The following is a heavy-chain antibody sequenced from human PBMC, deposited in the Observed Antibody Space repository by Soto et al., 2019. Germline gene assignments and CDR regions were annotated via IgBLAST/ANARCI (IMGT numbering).Heavy chain of an antibody. CDR3: AREPNYFDY. V-gene: IGHV1-18*01. CDR2: ISAYNGNT. J-gene: IGHJ4*02. CDR1: GYTFKSYG. Sequence: QVQLVQSGAEVKKPGASVKVSCKASGYTFKSYGITWVRKAPGQGLGWRGWISAYNGNTKYAQKLQGRVTMPTDTSTSTAYMELRSLRSDDTAVYYCAREPNYFDYWGQGTLVTVSS.